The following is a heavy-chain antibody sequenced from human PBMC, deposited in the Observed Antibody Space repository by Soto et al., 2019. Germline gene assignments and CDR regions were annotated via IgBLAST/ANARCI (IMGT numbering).Heavy chain of an antibody. Sequence: GESLKISCNGSGYSFAGYWITWVRQKPGKGLEWMGRIDPSDSQTYYSPSFRGHVTISVTKSITTVFLQWSSLRASDTAMYYCARQIYDSDTGPNFKYYFDSWGQANTVTVSS. CDR3: ARQIYDSDTGPNFKYYFDS. CDR1: GYSFAGYW. J-gene: IGHJ4*02. V-gene: IGHV5-10-1*01. CDR2: IDPSDSQT. D-gene: IGHD3-22*01.